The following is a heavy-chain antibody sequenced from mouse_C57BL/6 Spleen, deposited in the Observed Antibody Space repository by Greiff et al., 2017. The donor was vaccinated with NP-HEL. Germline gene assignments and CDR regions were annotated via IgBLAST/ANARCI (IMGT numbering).Heavy chain of an antibody. CDR3: ARSFSNYLFDY. D-gene: IGHD2-5*01. CDR2: INPSTGGT. V-gene: IGHV1-42*01. CDR1: GYSFTGYY. J-gene: IGHJ2*01. Sequence: EVQLQQSGPELVKPGASVKISCKASGYSFTGYYMNWVKQSTEKSLEWIGEINPSTGGTTYNQKFKAKATLTVDKSSSTAYMQLKSLTSEDSAVYYCARSFSNYLFDYWGQGTTLTVSS.